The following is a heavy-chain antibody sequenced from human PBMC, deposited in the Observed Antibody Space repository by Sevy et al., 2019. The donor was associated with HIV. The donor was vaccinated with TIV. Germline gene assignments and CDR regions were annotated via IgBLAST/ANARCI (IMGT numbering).Heavy chain of an antibody. Sequence: GGSLRLSCAASGFTFSKYGMHWVRQAPGKGLEWVAVISYDGGNKYYADSVKGRFTISKDNFKNTLYLQMNSLRAEDTAIYYCAKPGMFSGSYLDAFDIWGQGTMVTVSS. V-gene: IGHV3-30*18. J-gene: IGHJ3*02. CDR2: ISYDGGNK. CDR3: AKPGMFSGSYLDAFDI. D-gene: IGHD1-26*01. CDR1: GFTFSKYG.